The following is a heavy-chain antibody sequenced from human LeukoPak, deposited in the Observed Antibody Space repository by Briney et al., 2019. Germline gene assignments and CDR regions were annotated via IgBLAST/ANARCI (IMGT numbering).Heavy chain of an antibody. CDR2: IKQDGSEK. V-gene: IGHV3-7*01. Sequence: GALRLSCAVSGFTFSNYWMSWVRQAPGKGLEWVANIKQDGSEKYYVDSVKGRFTISRDNAKNSLYLQMNSLRAEDTAVYYCARYFSGGSCYDYWGQGTLVTVSS. CDR1: GFTFSNYW. CDR3: ARYFSGGSCYDY. D-gene: IGHD2-15*01. J-gene: IGHJ4*02.